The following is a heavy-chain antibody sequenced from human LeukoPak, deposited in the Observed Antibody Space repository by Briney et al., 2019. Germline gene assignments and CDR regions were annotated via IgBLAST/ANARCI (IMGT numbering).Heavy chain of an antibody. D-gene: IGHD2-15*01. CDR1: GVTFSSYG. Sequence: GGSLRLSCAASGVTFSSYGMHLVRQAPGKGLEWVAVISYDGSNKYYADSVKGRFTISRDNSKNTLYLQMNSLRAEDTAVYYCAKVRPYCSGGSCYSGGTDYWGQGTLVTVSS. CDR2: ISYDGSNK. J-gene: IGHJ4*02. V-gene: IGHV3-30*18. CDR3: AKVRPYCSGGSCYSGGTDY.